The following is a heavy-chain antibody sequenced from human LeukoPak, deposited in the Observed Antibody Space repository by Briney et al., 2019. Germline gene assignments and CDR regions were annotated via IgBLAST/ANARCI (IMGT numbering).Heavy chain of an antibody. CDR1: GFTFSSYA. CDR3: AKDVYGDYGGLDY. V-gene: IGHV3-23*01. Sequence: GGSLRLSCAASGFTFSSYAMNWVRQAPGKGLEWVSSIRGSDGSTYYADSVKGRFAISRDNSKNTLYLQMNSLRAEDTAVYYCAKDVYGDYGGLDYWGQGTLVTVSS. D-gene: IGHD4-17*01. CDR2: IRGSDGST. J-gene: IGHJ4*02.